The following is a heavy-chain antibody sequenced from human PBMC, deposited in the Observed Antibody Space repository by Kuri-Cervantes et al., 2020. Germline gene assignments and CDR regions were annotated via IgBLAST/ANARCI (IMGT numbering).Heavy chain of an antibody. J-gene: IGHJ6*02. CDR2: IYSGGST. D-gene: IGHD3-10*01. Sequence: GGSLRLSCAASGFTVSSNYMSWVRQAPGKGLEWVSVIYSGGSTYYADSVKGRFTISRDNSKNTLYLQMNSLRAEDTAVYYCARVGDTMVRGNYYYGMDVWGQGTTVTVSS. CDR3: ARVGDTMVRGNYYYGMDV. V-gene: IGHV3-53*01. CDR1: GFTVSSNY.